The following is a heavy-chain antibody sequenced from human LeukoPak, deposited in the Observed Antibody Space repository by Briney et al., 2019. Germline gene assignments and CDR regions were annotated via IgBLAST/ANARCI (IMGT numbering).Heavy chain of an antibody. Sequence: GGSLRLSCAASGFSFDSWAMHWVRQAPGRGLEWVAVISYDGSNKYYADSVKGRFTISRDNSKNTMYLQMNSLRAEDTAVYYCAKGGAYYYDSSGYYYWGQGPLVTVSS. D-gene: IGHD3-22*01. CDR2: ISYDGSNK. V-gene: IGHV3-30*04. J-gene: IGHJ4*02. CDR1: GFSFDSWA. CDR3: AKGGAYYYDSSGYYY.